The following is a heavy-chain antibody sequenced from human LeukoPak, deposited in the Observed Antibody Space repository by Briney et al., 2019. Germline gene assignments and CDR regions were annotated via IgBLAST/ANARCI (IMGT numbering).Heavy chain of an antibody. CDR3: ARQGRGWLQFRSWFDP. V-gene: IGHV4-34*01. D-gene: IGHD5-24*01. CDR2: INHSGST. Sequence: PSETLSLTCAVYGGSFSGYYWSWIRQPPGKGLEWIGEINHSGSTNYNPSLKRRVTVSVDTSNNQFSLKLSSVTAADTAVYYCARQGRGWLQFRSWFDPWGQGTLVTVSS. J-gene: IGHJ5*02. CDR1: GGSFSGYY.